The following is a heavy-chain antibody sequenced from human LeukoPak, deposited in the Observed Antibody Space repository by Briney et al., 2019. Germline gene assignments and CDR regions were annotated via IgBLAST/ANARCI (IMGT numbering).Heavy chain of an antibody. CDR2: ITSSSSYT. D-gene: IGHD3-3*01. CDR3: ARDSGSDYDFWSGYYTAKWFDP. Sequence: GGSLRLSCAASGFTFSTYNMNWVRQAPGKGLEWVSSITSSSSYTFYADSVKGRFTISRDNAKNSLYLQMNSLRAEDTAVYYCARDSGSDYDFWSGYYTAKWFDPWGQGTLVTVSS. J-gene: IGHJ5*02. V-gene: IGHV3-21*01. CDR1: GFTFSTYN.